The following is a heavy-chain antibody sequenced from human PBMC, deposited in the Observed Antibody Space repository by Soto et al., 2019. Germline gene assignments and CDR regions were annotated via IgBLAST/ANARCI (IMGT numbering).Heavy chain of an antibody. Sequence: QVQLVQSGAEVVKPGASVKVSCKASGYTFTRYAMHWVRQDPGQRLEWMGWINGGNGKTKYSEKFQGRVTITRDTSASTAYMELSSLRSEDTAVYYCARDHYYGSGTYNYFDYWGQGTLVTVSS. CDR1: GYTFTRYA. V-gene: IGHV1-3*01. CDR2: INGGNGKT. D-gene: IGHD3-10*01. CDR3: ARDHYYGSGTYNYFDY. J-gene: IGHJ4*02.